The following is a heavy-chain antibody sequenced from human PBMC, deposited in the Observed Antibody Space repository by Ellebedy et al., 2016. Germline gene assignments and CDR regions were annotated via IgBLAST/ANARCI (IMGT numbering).Heavy chain of an antibody. CDR1: GGSISSSHYY. Sequence: SETLSRTCTVSGGSISSSHYYWAWIRQPPGKGLEWIGSIYYSGTTYYNPSLKSRVTKSVDTAKNQFSLKLSSVTAADTAVYYCASTRAAAGIGYYGMDVWGQGTTVTVSS. J-gene: IGHJ6*02. V-gene: IGHV4-39*01. CDR3: ASTRAAAGIGYYGMDV. D-gene: IGHD6-13*01. CDR2: IYYSGTT.